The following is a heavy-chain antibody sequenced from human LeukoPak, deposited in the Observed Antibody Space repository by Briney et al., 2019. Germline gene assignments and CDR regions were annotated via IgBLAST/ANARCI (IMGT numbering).Heavy chain of an antibody. V-gene: IGHV4-59*01. D-gene: IGHD3-10*01. Sequence: SETLSLTCTVSGGSISSYYWSWIRQPPGKGLEWIGYIYYSGSTNYNPSLKSRVTISVDTSKNQFSLKLSSVTAADTAVYYCAREKYGSGDFDYWGQGTLVTVSS. CDR2: IYYSGST. CDR3: AREKYGSGDFDY. CDR1: GGSISSYY. J-gene: IGHJ4*02.